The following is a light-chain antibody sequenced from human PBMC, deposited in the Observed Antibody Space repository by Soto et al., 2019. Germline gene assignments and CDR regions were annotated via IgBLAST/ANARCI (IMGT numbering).Light chain of an antibody. V-gene: IGKV1-8*01. Sequence: AIRMTQSPSSLSASTGDRVTITCRASQGISSYLAWYQQKPGKAPKLLIYAASTWQSGVPSRFSGSGSGTEFTLTISCLQSEDFATYYCQQYYSYPRTFGQGTKVEIK. CDR1: QGISSY. J-gene: IGKJ1*01. CDR2: AAS. CDR3: QQYYSYPRT.